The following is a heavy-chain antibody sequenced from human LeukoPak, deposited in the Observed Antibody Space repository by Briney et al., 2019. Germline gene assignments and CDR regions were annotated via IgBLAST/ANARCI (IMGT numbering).Heavy chain of an antibody. CDR1: GYTFTGYY. Sequence: ASVKVSCKASGYTFTGYYMHWVRQAPGQGLEWMGWINPNSGGTNYAQKFQGRVTMTRDTSISTAYMELSRLRSDDTAVYYCARGRGYSYGYSDYWGQGTLVTVSS. J-gene: IGHJ4*02. CDR3: ARGRGYSYGYSDY. CDR2: INPNSGGT. D-gene: IGHD5-18*01. V-gene: IGHV1-2*02.